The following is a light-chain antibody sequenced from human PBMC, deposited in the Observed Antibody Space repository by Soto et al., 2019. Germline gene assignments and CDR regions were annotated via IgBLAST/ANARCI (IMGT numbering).Light chain of an antibody. J-gene: IGKJ4*01. CDR1: QSVSSSY. V-gene: IGKV3-20*01. CDR2: GAS. CDR3: QQYDGSLGLT. Sequence: EIVLTQSPGTLSLSPGERAALSCRASQSVSSSYLAWYQQKPGQAPRLLIYGASTRATGIPDRFSGRGSGTDFTLTISRLEPEDFAVYYCQQYDGSLGLTFGGGTKVEIK.